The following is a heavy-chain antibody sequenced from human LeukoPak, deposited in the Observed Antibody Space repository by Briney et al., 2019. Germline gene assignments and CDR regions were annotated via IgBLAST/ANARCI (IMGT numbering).Heavy chain of an antibody. D-gene: IGHD2-21*02. V-gene: IGHV4-34*01. Sequence: SETLSLTCAIYIESFSGYYWTWIRQPPGKGLEWIGEINHSGTTNYNPSLKSRVTISADTSKNQFSLKLTSVTAADTATYYCARVRGDLSIDYWGQGNLVTGSS. CDR3: ARVRGDLSIDY. J-gene: IGHJ4*02. CDR2: INHSGTT. CDR1: IESFSGYY.